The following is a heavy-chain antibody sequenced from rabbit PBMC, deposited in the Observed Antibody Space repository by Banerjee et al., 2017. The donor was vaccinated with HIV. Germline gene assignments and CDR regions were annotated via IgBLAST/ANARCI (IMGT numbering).Heavy chain of an antibody. V-gene: IGHV1S45*01. Sequence: QEQLEESGGDLVKPEGSLTLTCTASGFSFSNKYVMCWVRQAPGKGLEWIACINTSSGNTVYASWAKGRFTISKTSWTTVTLQMTSLTAADTATYFCARENGYTGDGWYLDLWGQGTLVT. CDR3: ARENGYTGDGWYLDL. J-gene: IGHJ4*01. D-gene: IGHD4-2*01. CDR1: GFSFSNKYV. CDR2: INTSSGNT.